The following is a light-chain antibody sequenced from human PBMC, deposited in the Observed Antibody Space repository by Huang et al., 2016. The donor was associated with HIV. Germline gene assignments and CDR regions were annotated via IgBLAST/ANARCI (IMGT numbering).Light chain of an antibody. Sequence: DIQMTQSPSSLSTSVGDRVTITCRASQGIGNYLAWYQQKPGKVPKLLIYAVSIFQSGVPSRFSGSGSGTDFTLTISSLQPEDVATYFCQKYNGAPLTFGGGTKVEI. CDR3: QKYNGAPLT. CDR1: QGIGNY. CDR2: AVS. V-gene: IGKV1-27*01. J-gene: IGKJ4*01.